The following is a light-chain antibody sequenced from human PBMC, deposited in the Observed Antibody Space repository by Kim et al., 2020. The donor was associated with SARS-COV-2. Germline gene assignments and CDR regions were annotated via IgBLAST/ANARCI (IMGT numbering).Light chain of an antibody. Sequence: CTGERAAHSCRARQSVSSILAWYQEKPGQAPRLLIYGASTRATGIPARFSGSGSGTDFTLTISGLQSEDCAVYYCQQYNNWPPLTFGGGTKVDIK. CDR3: QQYNNWPPLT. J-gene: IGKJ4*01. CDR1: QSVSSI. V-gene: IGKV3-15*01. CDR2: GAS.